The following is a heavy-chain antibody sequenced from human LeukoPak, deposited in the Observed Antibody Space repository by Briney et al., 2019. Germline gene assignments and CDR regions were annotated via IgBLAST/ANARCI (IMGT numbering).Heavy chain of an antibody. Sequence: PGGSLRLSGAASGFSFSSYTMNWVRQAPGKGLEWVSCISRSSNYIYYADSVKGRFTISRDNAKKSLFLQMNSLRAEDTAVYYCAKGHGWEASYYYYYMDVWGKGTTVTISS. J-gene: IGHJ6*03. V-gene: IGHV3-21*01. CDR2: ISRSSNYI. CDR1: GFSFSSYT. D-gene: IGHD1-26*01. CDR3: AKGHGWEASYYYYYMDV.